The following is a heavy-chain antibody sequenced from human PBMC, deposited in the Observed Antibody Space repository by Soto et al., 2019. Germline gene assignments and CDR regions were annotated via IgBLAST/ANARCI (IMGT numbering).Heavy chain of an antibody. J-gene: IGHJ6*03. D-gene: IGHD2-2*01. Sequence: GEGVEWMGGCDPEDSETIYAQKFQGRVTMTEDTSTDTAYMELSSLRSEDTAVYYCATAPPNQYCSSTSCYYYYYMDVWGKGTTVTVSS. CDR2: CDPEDSET. CDR3: ATAPPNQYCSSTSCYYYYYMDV. V-gene: IGHV1-24*01.